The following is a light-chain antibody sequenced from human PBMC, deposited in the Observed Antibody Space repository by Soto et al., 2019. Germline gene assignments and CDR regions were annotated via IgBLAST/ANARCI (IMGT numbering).Light chain of an antibody. CDR2: KAS. CDR1: QSVSTW. CDR3: QQYDRYSVT. J-gene: IGKJ4*01. V-gene: IGKV1-5*03. Sequence: DSPMTQSPSPLAASVGDRVTITCRASQSVSTWLAWYQQKPGKPPKLLIYKASILQSGVSSRFSGSGSGTDFTLTISGLQPDDFATYYCQQYDRYSVTFGGGTKVEVK.